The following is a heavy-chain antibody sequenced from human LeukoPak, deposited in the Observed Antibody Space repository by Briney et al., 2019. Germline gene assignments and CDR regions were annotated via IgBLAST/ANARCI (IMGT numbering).Heavy chain of an antibody. Sequence: SETLSLTCAVYGGSFSGYYRSWIRQPPGKGLEWIGEINHSGSTNYNPSLKSRVTISVDTSKNQFSLKLSSVTAADTAVYYCARVSPRDYVLSFYYYYGMDVWGQGTTVTVSS. J-gene: IGHJ6*02. CDR2: INHSGST. D-gene: IGHD4-17*01. CDR1: GGSFSGYY. V-gene: IGHV4-34*01. CDR3: ARVSPRDYVLSFYYYYGMDV.